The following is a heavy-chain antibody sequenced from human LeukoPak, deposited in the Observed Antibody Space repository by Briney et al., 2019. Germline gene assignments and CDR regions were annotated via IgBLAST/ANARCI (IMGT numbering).Heavy chain of an antibody. D-gene: IGHD2/OR15-2a*01. V-gene: IGHV5-51*01. Sequence: PGESLKISCKGSGYSFSNYWIGWVRQMPGKGLEWMGIIYPGDSVIRYSPSFQGQVTISADTSISTAYLQWSSLKASDSAIYYCARGAPFDYWGQGTLVTVSS. CDR2: IYPGDSVI. CDR3: ARGAPFDY. J-gene: IGHJ4*02. CDR1: GYSFSNYW.